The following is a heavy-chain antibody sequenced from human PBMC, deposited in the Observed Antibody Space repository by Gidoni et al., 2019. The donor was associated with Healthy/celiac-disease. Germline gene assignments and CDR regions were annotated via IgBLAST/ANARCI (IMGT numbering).Heavy chain of an antibody. CDR3: ARDQGFWAAFDI. V-gene: IGHV4-31*03. CDR1: GGSISSGGYY. J-gene: IGHJ3*02. D-gene: IGHD3-10*01. CDR2: IYYSGST. Sequence: QVQLQESGPGLVKPSQTLSLTCPASGGSISSGGYYWSWIRQHPGKGLEWIGYIYYSGSTYYNPSLKSRVTISVDTSKNQFSLKLSSVTAADTAVYYCARDQGFWAAFDIWGQGTMVTVSS.